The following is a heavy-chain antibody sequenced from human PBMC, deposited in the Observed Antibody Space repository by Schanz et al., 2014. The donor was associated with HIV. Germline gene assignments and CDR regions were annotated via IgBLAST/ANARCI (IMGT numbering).Heavy chain of an antibody. CDR1: AFPFSNHA. J-gene: IGHJ4*02. CDR2: ISISGETT. V-gene: IGHV3-23*04. CDR3: ANEEVPNDY. Sequence: VQLVESGGGLVQPGRSLRLSCAASAFPFSNHAMSWVRQAPGKGLEWVSGISISGETTFYADSVKGRFTISRDNSKNTVYLQMNSLRADDTAIYYCANEEVPNDYWGQGTLVTVSS.